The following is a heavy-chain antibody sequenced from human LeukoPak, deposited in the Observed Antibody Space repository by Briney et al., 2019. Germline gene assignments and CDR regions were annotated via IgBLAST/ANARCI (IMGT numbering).Heavy chain of an antibody. CDR3: ARGHYDILTFDY. J-gene: IGHJ4*02. V-gene: IGHV4-59*01. CDR1: GGSISSYY. D-gene: IGHD3-9*01. CDR2: IYYSGST. Sequence: SETLSLTCTVSGGSISSYYWSWIRQPPGKGLEWIGYIYYSGSTNYNPSLKSRVTISVDTSKNQFSLKLSSVTAADTAVYYCARGHYDILTFDYWGQGTLVTVSS.